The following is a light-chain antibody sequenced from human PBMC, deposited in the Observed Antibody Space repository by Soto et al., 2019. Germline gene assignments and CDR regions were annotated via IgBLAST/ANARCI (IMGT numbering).Light chain of an antibody. CDR1: QNIPRF. V-gene: IGKV3-11*01. J-gene: IGKJ4*01. CDR3: QQCNNWLT. CDR2: DTS. Sequence: DIVLTQSPATLSSSPGERATLSCRASQNIPRFLAWYQQKPGQAPRLLIYDTSSRATGVPARFSGSGSGTVFTLTVSRLEPEDAAVYYCQQCNNWLTFGGGTKVEIK.